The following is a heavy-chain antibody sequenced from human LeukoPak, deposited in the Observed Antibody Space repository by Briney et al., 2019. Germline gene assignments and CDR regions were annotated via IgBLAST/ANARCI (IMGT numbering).Heavy chain of an antibody. CDR2: INQGGSVQ. CDR3: ARFGYSGWNLEY. CDR1: GFSFRDFW. V-gene: IGHV3-7*01. Sequence: PGGSLRLSCAASGFSFRDFWMTWVRQAPGKGLEWVANINQGGSVQYYVDSVKGRFTISRDDAKSSLYVQMSSLRDEDTAVYYCARFGYSGWNLEYWGQGTLVTVSS. J-gene: IGHJ4*02. D-gene: IGHD5-12*01.